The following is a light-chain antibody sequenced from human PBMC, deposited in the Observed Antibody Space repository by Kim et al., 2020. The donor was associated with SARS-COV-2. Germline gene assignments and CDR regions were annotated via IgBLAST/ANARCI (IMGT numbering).Light chain of an antibody. Sequence: SYELTQPLSVSVALGQTARITCGANNIGSKSVHWYQQRPGLAPVLVIYRNSNRPSGIPERFSASNSGMTATQTIGRAQAGDEADYQCQVWDSGTVVFGTGTKVAVL. CDR2: RNS. J-gene: IGLJ1*01. CDR3: QVWDSGTVV. V-gene: IGLV3-9*01. CDR1: NIGSKS.